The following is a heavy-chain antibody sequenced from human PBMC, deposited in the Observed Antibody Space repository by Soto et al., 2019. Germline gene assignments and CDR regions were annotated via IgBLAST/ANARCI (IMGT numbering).Heavy chain of an antibody. CDR1: GYSFTSYW. J-gene: IGHJ6*02. CDR3: ARERTGTTSMDV. Sequence: PGESLKISCKGSGYSFTSYWIGWVRQMPGKGLEWMGIIYPGDSDTRYSPSFQGQVTISADKSISTAYMELSSLRSEDTAVYYCARERTGTTSMDVWGQGTTVTVSS. CDR2: IYPGDSDT. D-gene: IGHD1-1*01. V-gene: IGHV5-51*01.